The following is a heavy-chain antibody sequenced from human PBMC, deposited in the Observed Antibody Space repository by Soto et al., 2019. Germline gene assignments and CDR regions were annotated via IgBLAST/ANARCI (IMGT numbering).Heavy chain of an antibody. V-gene: IGHV4-39*01. J-gene: IGHJ5*02. CDR3: ARQVVAYRSRGSSYSPNRHRSDP. Sequence: QLQLQESGPGLVKPSETLSLTCTVSGGSISSSSYYWGWIRQPPGKGLEWIGSIYYSGSPYYNPHLNSRGTLSVHTSKNQFPLKTSSATAAATAQSYCARQVVAYRSRGSSYSPNRHRSDPWGQGTLITASS. CDR1: GGSISSSSYY. CDR2: IYYSGSP. D-gene: IGHD2-15*01.